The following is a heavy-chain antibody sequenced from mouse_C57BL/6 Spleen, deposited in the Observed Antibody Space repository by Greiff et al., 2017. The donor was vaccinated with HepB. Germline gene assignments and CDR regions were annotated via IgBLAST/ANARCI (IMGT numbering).Heavy chain of an antibody. J-gene: IGHJ3*01. Sequence: QVQLQQPGAELVRPGSSVKLSCKASGYTFTSYWMDWVKQRPGQGLEWIGNIYPSDSETHYNQKFKDKATLTVDKSSSTAYMQLSSLTSEDSAVYYCALYGGYYFFAYWGQGTLVTVSA. CDR1: GYTFTSYW. D-gene: IGHD2-3*01. CDR2: IYPSDSET. CDR3: ALYGGYYFFAY. V-gene: IGHV1-61*01.